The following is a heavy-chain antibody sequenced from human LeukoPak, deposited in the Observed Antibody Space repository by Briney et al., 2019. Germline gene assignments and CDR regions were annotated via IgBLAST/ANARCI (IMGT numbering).Heavy chain of an antibody. CDR1: EFTFSNAW. J-gene: IGHJ4*02. CDR3: TSRYFDY. Sequence: GGSLRLSCAASEFTFSNAWMNWVRQCTGEGVEWVGRIKSKTDGGTTDYAAPVEGRFTISRDDSKNTVYLQMNSLKTDDTAVYYCTSRYFDYWGQGTLVAVSS. V-gene: IGHV3-15*01. CDR2: IKSKTDGGTT.